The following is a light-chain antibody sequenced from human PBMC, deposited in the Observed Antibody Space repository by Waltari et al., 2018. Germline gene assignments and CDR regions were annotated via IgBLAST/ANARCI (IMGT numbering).Light chain of an antibody. CDR2: DVI. V-gene: IGLV2-14*02. CDR1: NSDVGSFNL. Sequence: QSALTQPASVSGSPGQSITISCTGSNSDVGSFNLVSWYQQHPGNAPKLIISDVIHRPAEVSNRFSGAKSANTASLTISGLQAEDEADYYYSSYTSTRVFYVFGTGTTVIVL. J-gene: IGLJ1*01. CDR3: SSYTSTRVFYV.